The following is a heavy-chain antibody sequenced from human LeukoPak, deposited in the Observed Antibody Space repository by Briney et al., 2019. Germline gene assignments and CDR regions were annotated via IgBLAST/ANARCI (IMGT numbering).Heavy chain of an antibody. V-gene: IGHV3-21*01. CDR1: GFTFSSYS. CDR3: ARDSAERFLEWLLDFDY. J-gene: IGHJ4*02. Sequence: GGSLRLSCAASGFTFSSYSMNWVRQAPGKGLEWVSSISSSSSSYIYYADSVKGRFTISRDNAKNSLYLQMNSLRAEDTAVYYCARDSAERFLEWLLDFDYWGQGTLVTVSS. D-gene: IGHD3-3*01. CDR2: ISSSSSSYI.